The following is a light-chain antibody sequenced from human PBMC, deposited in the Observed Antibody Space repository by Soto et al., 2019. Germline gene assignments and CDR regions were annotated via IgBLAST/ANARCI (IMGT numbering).Light chain of an antibody. J-gene: IGLJ2*01. Sequence: QPVLTQPPSASGTPGQRVSISCSGSRSNIGSNTVNWYQQLPGTAPKLLIYSNNQRPSWVPDRFSGSKSGTSASLAISGLQSEDEADYYCAAWDDSLNGVVFGGGTKLTVL. CDR2: SNN. CDR1: RSNIGSNT. V-gene: IGLV1-44*01. CDR3: AAWDDSLNGVV.